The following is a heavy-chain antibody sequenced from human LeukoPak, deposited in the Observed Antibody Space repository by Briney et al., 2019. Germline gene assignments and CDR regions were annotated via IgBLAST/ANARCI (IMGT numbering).Heavy chain of an antibody. D-gene: IGHD5-18*01. J-gene: IGHJ4*02. V-gene: IGHV3-30*02. CDR2: IRYDGSNK. Sequence: PGGSLRLSCAASGFTFSSYGMHWVRQAPDKGLEWVAFIRYDGSNKYYADSVKGRFTISRDNSKNTLYLQMNSLRAEDTAVYYCAKSRGYSYRYPFHYWGQGTLVTVSS. CDR3: AKSRGYSYRYPFHY. CDR1: GFTFSSYG.